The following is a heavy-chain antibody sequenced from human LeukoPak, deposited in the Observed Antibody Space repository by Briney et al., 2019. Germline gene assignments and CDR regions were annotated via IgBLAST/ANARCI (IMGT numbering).Heavy chain of an antibody. J-gene: IGHJ6*02. V-gene: IGHV3-23*01. Sequence: GGSLRLSCTVSGFTFSNYAMNWVRQAPGKGLEWVSGISGSGGSTDYADSVKDRFTISKDNAKNSLYLQMNSLRAEDTALYHCARNNGMDVWGQGTTVIVSS. CDR3: ARNNGMDV. CDR2: ISGSGGST. CDR1: GFTFSNYA.